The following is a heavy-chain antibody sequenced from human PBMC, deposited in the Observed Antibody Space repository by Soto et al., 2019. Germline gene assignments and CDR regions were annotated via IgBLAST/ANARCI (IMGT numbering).Heavy chain of an antibody. J-gene: IGHJ4*02. Sequence: PGGSLRLSCAASGFTFSCSGMHWVRQAPGKGLEWVAVISFDGSNKYYADSVKGRFTISRDNSKNTLYLQMNSLRAEDTAVYYCAIDFSGWYGSSEYGFWGQGTLVTVSS. V-gene: IGHV3-30*03. D-gene: IGHD6-19*01. CDR2: ISFDGSNK. CDR3: AIDFSGWYGSSEYGF. CDR1: GFTFSCSG.